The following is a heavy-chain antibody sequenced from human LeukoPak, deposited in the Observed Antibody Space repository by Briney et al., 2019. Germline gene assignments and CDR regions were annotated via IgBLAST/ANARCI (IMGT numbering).Heavy chain of an antibody. J-gene: IGHJ6*02. CDR2: ISGSGGST. CDR3: ARDLHYYVAMDV. D-gene: IGHD3-10*02. V-gene: IGHV3-23*01. Sequence: GGSLRLSCAASGFTFSSYAMSWVRQAPGKGLEWVSAISGSGGSTYYADSVKGRFTISRDNSKNMLFLQLNSLRAEDTALYYCARDLHYYVAMDVWGQGTTVTVSS. CDR1: GFTFSSYA.